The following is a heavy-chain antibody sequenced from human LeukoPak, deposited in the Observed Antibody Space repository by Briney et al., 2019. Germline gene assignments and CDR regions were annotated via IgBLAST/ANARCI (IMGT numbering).Heavy chain of an antibody. CDR1: GFTVSRNY. CDR3: ARGFANGDYTLDY. CDR2: LYRGGST. J-gene: IGHJ4*02. V-gene: IGHV3-53*01. D-gene: IGHD4-17*01. Sequence: GGSLRLSCAASGFTVSRNYMNWVRQAPGKGLEWVSVLYRGGSTYYADSVGGRFTISRDNSKNTLSLQMNSLRADDTAVYYCARGFANGDYTLDYWGQGTLVTVSS.